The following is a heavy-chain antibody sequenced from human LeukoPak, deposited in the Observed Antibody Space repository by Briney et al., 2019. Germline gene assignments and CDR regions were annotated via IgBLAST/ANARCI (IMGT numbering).Heavy chain of an antibody. D-gene: IGHD3-22*01. CDR3: AKEGDTTGYRYFDD. V-gene: IGHV3-48*04. Sequence: GGSLRLSGAASGFKLIGYSMNWVRQAPGKGLEWVSYINSSSGTIIYADSVKGRFTISRDNAKNSLYLQMNSLRAEDTAVYYCAKEGDTTGYRYFDDWGQGTLVTVSS. CDR2: INSSSGTI. J-gene: IGHJ4*02. CDR1: GFKLIGYS.